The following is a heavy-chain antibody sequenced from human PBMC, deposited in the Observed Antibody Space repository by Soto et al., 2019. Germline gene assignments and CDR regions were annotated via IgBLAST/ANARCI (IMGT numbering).Heavy chain of an antibody. Sequence: QMQLVQSGPELQKPGTSVKVSCKASGFTFTNSAMQWVRQARGQRLEWTGWIVVGSGNTNYAQKFQDRVTITRDMSTSTAYVELSSLRSEDTAVYYCAAARATPPSLPGHNWCDPWGQGTLVTVSS. V-gene: IGHV1-58*02. CDR1: GFTFTNSA. CDR2: IVVGSGNT. CDR3: AAARATPPSLPGHNWCDP. J-gene: IGHJ5*02.